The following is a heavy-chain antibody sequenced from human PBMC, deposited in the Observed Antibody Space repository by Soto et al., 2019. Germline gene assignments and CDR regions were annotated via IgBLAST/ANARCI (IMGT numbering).Heavy chain of an antibody. CDR2: INHSGST. V-gene: IGHV4-34*01. J-gene: IGHJ4*02. CDR1: GGSFSGYY. D-gene: IGHD3-22*01. CDR3: ARLVYDSSGYRPG. Sequence: PSETLSLTCAVYGGSFSGYYLRWIRQPPGKGLEWNGEINHSGSTTYNPSPQSRVTISVDTCRFQFSLTLRSVTAADTAVYYCARLVYDSSGYRPGWDQETLVTVS.